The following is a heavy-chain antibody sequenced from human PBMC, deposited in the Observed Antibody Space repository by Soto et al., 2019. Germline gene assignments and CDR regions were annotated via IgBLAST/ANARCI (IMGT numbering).Heavy chain of an antibody. CDR2: INPNTGAT. Sequence: ASVKVSCKASGYSFTGYFVHWVRQAPGPGLEWMGWINPNTGATKYAQKFQGRVTMTRDTSITTAHMELSRLRSDDTAVYYCAREKDYDILTVYKRAGSLDYWGQGTQVTVSS. J-gene: IGHJ4*02. CDR1: GYSFTGYF. V-gene: IGHV1-2*02. CDR3: AREKDYDILTVYKRAGSLDY. D-gene: IGHD3-9*01.